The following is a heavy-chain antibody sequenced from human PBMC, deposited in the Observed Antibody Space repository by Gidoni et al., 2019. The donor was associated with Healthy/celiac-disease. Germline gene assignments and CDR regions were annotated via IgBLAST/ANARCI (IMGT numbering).Heavy chain of an antibody. J-gene: IGHJ4*02. Sequence: QVQLVQSGAEVKKPGASVKVSCKASGYTLTSYYMHWVRQAPGQGLEWMGIINPSGGSTSYAQKFQGRVTMTRDTSTSTVYMELSSLRSEDTAVYYCARGYYDSSGYYYIGTDYWGQGTLVTVSS. V-gene: IGHV1-46*01. CDR2: INPSGGST. CDR1: GYTLTSYY. CDR3: ARGYYDSSGYYYIGTDY. D-gene: IGHD3-22*01.